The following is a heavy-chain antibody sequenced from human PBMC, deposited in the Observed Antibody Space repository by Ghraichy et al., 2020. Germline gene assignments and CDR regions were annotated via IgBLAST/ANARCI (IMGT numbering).Heavy chain of an antibody. J-gene: IGHJ5*02. Sequence: GGSLRLSCAASGFTFRQYAMSWVRQTPGKGLEWVSSISGSGDTTYYADSVKGRFTISRDNSKNTLYLQMNSLRAEDTAVYYCAKGPGGGEWLYNWFDPWGQGTLVTVSS. CDR1: GFTFRQYA. V-gene: IGHV3-23*01. CDR3: AKGPGGGEWLYNWFDP. CDR2: ISGSGDTT. D-gene: IGHD3-3*01.